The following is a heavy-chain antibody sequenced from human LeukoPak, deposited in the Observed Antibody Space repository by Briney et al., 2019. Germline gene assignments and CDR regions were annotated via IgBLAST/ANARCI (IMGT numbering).Heavy chain of an antibody. J-gene: IGHJ3*02. CDR1: EFTFSNYA. Sequence: GRSLRLSCAASEFTFSNYAMHWVRQAPGKGLEWVALLWYDGSNQYYADSVKGRFTISRDNSKNTLYLQMNSLRAEDTAVYYCAKGHGTGDGFDIWGQGTMVTVSS. CDR3: AKGHGTGDGFDI. V-gene: IGHV3-33*06. CDR2: LWYDGSNQ.